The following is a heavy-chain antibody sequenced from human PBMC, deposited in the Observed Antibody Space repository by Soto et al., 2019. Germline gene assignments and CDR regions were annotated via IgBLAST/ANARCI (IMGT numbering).Heavy chain of an antibody. V-gene: IGHV3-30-3*01. J-gene: IGHJ4*02. CDR2: ISTEGSIK. CDR1: GLTFTSYA. CDR3: AKRITTSGPAAFDC. D-gene: IGHD2-15*01. Sequence: QVQLVESGGGVVQPGRSLRLSCAASGLTFTSYAMHWVRQAPGKGLEWVAVISTEGSIKFYADSVKGRFTISRDNSKNTLYLQMNSLRVEDTAVYYCAKRITTSGPAAFDCWGQGTLVTVSS.